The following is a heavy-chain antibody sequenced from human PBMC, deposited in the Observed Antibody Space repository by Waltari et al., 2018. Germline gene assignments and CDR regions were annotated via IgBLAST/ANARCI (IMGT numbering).Heavy chain of an antibody. CDR1: GYTFTGYY. CDR2: INPNSGDT. CDR3: ARDLGSDYGNRDY. Sequence: QVHLVQSGAEVKKPGASVKVSCQASGYTFTGYYIPWVRRAPGQGLEWMGRINPNSGDTNYAQKFQGRVTLTRDTSINTAYMELSSLKSDDTAVYYCARDLGSDYGNRDYWGQGTLVTVPS. V-gene: IGHV1-2*06. J-gene: IGHJ4*02. D-gene: IGHD4-17*01.